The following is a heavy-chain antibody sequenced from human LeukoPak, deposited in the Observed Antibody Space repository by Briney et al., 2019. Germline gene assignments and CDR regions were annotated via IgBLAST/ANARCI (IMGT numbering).Heavy chain of an antibody. CDR3: ARDSVEWYIFDY. V-gene: IGHV3-74*01. J-gene: IGHJ4*02. Sequence: PGRSLRLSCAASGFTFCSYWMHWVREAPGKGPVWVARTNRDGSSTAYADSVKGRFTISKDNAKNTLYLLMNSLRAEDTAVYYCARDSVEWYIFDYWGQGTLVTVSS. CDR1: GFTFCSYW. D-gene: IGHD3-3*01. CDR2: TNRDGSST.